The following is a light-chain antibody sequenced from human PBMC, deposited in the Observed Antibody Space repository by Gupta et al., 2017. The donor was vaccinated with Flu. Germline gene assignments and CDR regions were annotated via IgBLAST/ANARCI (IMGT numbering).Light chain of an antibody. Sequence: SSLSAFVGDRVTITCRSSQSINNYLNWYQQKPGKAPKLLIYAASNLQSGVPSRFSGSGSGTDFTLTISSLQPEDSASYYCQKSDRTPGLTFGGGTKVEIK. V-gene: IGKV1-39*01. CDR2: AAS. J-gene: IGKJ4*01. CDR3: QKSDRTPGLT. CDR1: QSINNY.